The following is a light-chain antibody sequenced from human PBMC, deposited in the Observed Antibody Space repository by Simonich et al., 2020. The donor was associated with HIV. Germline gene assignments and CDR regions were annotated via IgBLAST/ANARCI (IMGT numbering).Light chain of an antibody. V-gene: IGKV3-15*01. CDR1: QSVNSN. CDR3: QQYDDWPRT. J-gene: IGKJ1*01. Sequence: EIVMTQSPATLSVSPGERATLSCRASQSVNSNLAWDQQKPGQAPRLLICGASTRATGIPARFSGSGSGTEFTLTISSLQSEDFALYYCQQYDDWPRTFGQGTKVEIK. CDR2: GAS.